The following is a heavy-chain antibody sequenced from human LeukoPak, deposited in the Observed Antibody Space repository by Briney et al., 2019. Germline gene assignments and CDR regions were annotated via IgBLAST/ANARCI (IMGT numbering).Heavy chain of an antibody. CDR3: ARGSSNFDY. CDR1: GFTFSSYE. J-gene: IGHJ4*02. V-gene: IGHV3-48*03. CDR2: ISSSGGPI. D-gene: IGHD6-13*01. Sequence: GGPLRLSCAASGFTFSSYEMNWVREAPGKGLEWLSYISSSGGPIYYADSVKGRFTISRDNAKNSLYLQMNSLRAEDTAVYYCARGSSNFDYWGQGTLVTVSS.